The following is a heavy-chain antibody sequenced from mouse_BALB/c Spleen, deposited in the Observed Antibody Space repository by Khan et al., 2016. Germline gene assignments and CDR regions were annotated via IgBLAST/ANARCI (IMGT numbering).Heavy chain of an antibody. J-gene: IGHJ3*01. CDR3: ARRGPTGAWFGY. D-gene: IGHD6-1*01. V-gene: IGHV1-20*02. CDR1: GYSFTGYF. CDR2: INPYNGDT. Sequence: VQLQQSGPELVKPGASVKISCKASGYSFTGYFMNWVMQSHGKSLEWIGRINPYNGDTFYNQKFKGKATLTVDKSSSTAHMELRSLASEYSAVYYCARRGPTGAWFGYWGQGTLVTVSA.